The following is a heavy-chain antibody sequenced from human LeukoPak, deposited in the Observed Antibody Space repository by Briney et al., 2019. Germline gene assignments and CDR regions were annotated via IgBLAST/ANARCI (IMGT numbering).Heavy chain of an antibody. CDR3: AKDRTTVTTHFDY. CDR1: GLTFTSYG. J-gene: IGHJ4*02. V-gene: IGHV3-30*18. D-gene: IGHD4-17*01. Sequence: GSLRLSCAPSGLTFTSYGTHWVSEAPDKGLERVSDISYAGNKKNNTDSVKGRFTISRDTSKNTLYLQKKTPRAQETAEYYCAKDRTTVTTHFDYWGQGTLVTVSS. CDR2: ISYAGNKK.